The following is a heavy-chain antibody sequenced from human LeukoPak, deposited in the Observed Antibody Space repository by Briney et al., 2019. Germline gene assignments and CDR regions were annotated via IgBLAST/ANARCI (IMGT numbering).Heavy chain of an antibody. CDR2: INPNSGGT. CDR1: GYTFTGYY. J-gene: IGHJ6*03. CDR3: ARAGGSGSYRLNYYYHYYMDV. V-gene: IGHV1-2*02. D-gene: IGHD3-10*01. Sequence: GASVKVSCKASGYTFTGYYMHWVRQAPGQGLEWMGWINPNSGGTNYAQKFQGRVTMTRDTSISTAYMELSRLRSDDTAVYYCARAGGSGSYRLNYYYHYYMDVWGKGTTVTISS.